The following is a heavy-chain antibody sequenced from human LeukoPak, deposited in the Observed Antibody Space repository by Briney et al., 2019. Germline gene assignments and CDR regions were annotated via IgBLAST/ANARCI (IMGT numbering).Heavy chain of an antibody. CDR2: IFYSGST. CDR1: GGSSTNYY. D-gene: IGHD3-10*01. CDR3: ARHEPLRRGAWDY. V-gene: IGHV4-59*08. Sequence: SETLSLTCTVSGGSSTNYYWGWIRRPPGKGLEWIGYIFYSGSTNYNPSLKSRVTMSVDTSRNQFSLKLTSVTAADTAVYYCARHEPLRRGAWDYWGQGILVTVSS. J-gene: IGHJ4*02.